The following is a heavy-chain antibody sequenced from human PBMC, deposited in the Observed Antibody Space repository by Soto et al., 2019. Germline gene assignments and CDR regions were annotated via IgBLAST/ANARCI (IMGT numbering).Heavy chain of an antibody. CDR3: VRDHLWAVDC. D-gene: IGHD3-16*01. V-gene: IGHV3-48*02. Sequence: EVQLVESGGGLAQPGGSLRLSCVASGFTFSSYSINWIRQAPGKGPEWVSWISPAGNSVDNTDSVKGRFTISRDNAENSLYLEMNSLRDEGTAVYYCVRDHLWAVDCWGQGTLVTVSS. CDR1: GFTFSSYS. CDR2: ISPAGNSV. J-gene: IGHJ4*02.